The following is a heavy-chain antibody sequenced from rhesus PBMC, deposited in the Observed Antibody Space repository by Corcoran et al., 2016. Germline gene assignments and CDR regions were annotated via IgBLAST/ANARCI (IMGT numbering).Heavy chain of an antibody. CDR1: GDSVSSNSAT. V-gene: IGHV6-1*01. CDR2: TYYRSKWYN. Sequence: QVQLQESGPGLTKPSQTLSLTFAISGDSVSSNSATWNWISQSPSRGLEWLGRTYYRSKWYNDYAQSVQNRITINPDTSKNQFSLQLNSVTPEDMAVYYCGRGNSGSWNPADYWGQGVLVTVSS. J-gene: IGHJ4*01. CDR3: GRGNSGSWNPADY. D-gene: IGHD6-25*01.